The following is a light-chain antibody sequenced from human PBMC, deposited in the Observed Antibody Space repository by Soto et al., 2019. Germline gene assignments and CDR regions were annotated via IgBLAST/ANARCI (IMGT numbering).Light chain of an antibody. CDR2: KAS. Sequence: DIQIAQSPSTLPGSVGDRVTITCRASQRIVSWLAWYQQKPGKAPTLLIYKASTLKSGVPSRFRGSGYGTDLTITISSMQTEEWETDDGQQANSFTLTFGGGTKLDI. J-gene: IGKJ4*01. CDR1: QRIVSW. CDR3: QQANSFTLT. V-gene: IGKV1-5*03.